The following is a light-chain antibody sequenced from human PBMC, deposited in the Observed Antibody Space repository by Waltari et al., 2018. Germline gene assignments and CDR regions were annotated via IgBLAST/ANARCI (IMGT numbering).Light chain of an antibody. V-gene: IGLV1-51*02. Sequence: QSVLTQPPSVSAAPGQRVTIHCSGGRPNIGNNYVSWYRQFPGTAPKLLIYEDRERPSGIPGRFSGSKSGTSATLDITGLQAGDEADYYCGTWDSSLSGAVFGGGTHLTVL. CDR3: GTWDSSLSGAV. CDR2: EDR. J-gene: IGLJ7*01. CDR1: RPNIGNNY.